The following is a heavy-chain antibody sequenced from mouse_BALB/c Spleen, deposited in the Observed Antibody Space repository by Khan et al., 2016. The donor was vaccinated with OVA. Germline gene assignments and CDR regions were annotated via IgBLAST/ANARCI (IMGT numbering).Heavy chain of an antibody. V-gene: IGHV1-7*01. CDR2: INPSIAYT. CDR3: ARRGLRWDFDY. Sequence: QVQLKESGAELAKPGASVKMSCKASGYTFVNYWILWVRQRLGQGLEWIGYINPSIAYTENNQNFKDKATLTADKSSSTAYMQLNSLTSEDSSVYYCARRGLRWDFDYWGQGTTLTVSS. J-gene: IGHJ2*01. CDR1: GYTFVNYW. D-gene: IGHD1-1*01.